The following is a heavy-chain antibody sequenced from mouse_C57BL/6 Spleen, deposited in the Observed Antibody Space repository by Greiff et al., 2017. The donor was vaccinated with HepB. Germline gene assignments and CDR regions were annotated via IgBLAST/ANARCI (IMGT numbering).Heavy chain of an antibody. D-gene: IGHD2-3*01. CDR3: AREEDDGYLFDY. J-gene: IGHJ2*01. CDR1: GYTFTDYY. CDR2: IYPGSGNT. V-gene: IGHV1-76*01. Sequence: VQLVESGAELVRPGASVKLSCKASGYTFTDYYINWVKQRPGQGLEWIARIYPGSGNTYYNEKFKGKATLTAEKSSSTAYMQLSSLTSEDSAVYFCAREEDDGYLFDYWGQGTTLTVSS.